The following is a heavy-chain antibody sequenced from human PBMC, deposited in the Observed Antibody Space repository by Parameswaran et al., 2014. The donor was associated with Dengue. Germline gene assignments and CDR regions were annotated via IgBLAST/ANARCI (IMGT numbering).Heavy chain of an antibody. J-gene: IGHJ3*02. D-gene: IGHD1-26*01. V-gene: IGHV1-69*05. Sequence: WVRQAPGQGLEWMGGIIPIFGTANYAQKFQGRVTITTDESTSTAYMELSSLRSEDTAVYYCARERSGSHDAFDIWGQGTMVTVSS. CDR2: IIPIFGTA. CDR3: ARERSGSHDAFDI.